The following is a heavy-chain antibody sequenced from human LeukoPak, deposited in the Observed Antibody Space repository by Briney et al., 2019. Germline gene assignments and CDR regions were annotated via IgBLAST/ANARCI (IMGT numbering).Heavy chain of an antibody. D-gene: IGHD6-19*01. J-gene: IGHJ4*02. CDR2: ISGSGGST. V-gene: IGHV3-23*01. Sequence: PGGSLRLSCAASGFTFSSYAMSWVRQAPGKGLEWVSAISGSGGSTYYADSVKGRFTISRDNSKNTLYLQMNSLRAEDTAVYYCAGGSGWSVGGYYFDYWGQGTLVTVSS. CDR3: AGGSGWSVGGYYFDY. CDR1: GFTFSSYA.